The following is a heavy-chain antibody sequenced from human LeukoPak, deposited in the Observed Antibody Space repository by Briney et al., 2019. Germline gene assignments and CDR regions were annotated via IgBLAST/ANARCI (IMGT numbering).Heavy chain of an antibody. CDR2: INQDGSEK. CDR3: ARVGLGHNFFDP. J-gene: IGHJ5*02. D-gene: IGHD7-27*01. CDR1: GLTFTNYW. Sequence: GGTLRLSCAASGLTFTNYWMSWARHAPGRGLVWGTNINQDGSEKYYVDSGKGRFTISRDNAKNSLYLQMNSLRAADTAVYYCARVGLGHNFFDPWGQGTLVTVSS. V-gene: IGHV3-7*05.